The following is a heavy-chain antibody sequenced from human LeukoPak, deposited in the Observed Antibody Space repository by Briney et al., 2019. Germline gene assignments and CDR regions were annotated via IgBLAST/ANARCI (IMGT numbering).Heavy chain of an antibody. J-gene: IGHJ6*03. CDR1: GFTFSNYA. CDR3: ASFSIRTGAYYLDV. CDR2: ISPRGTTR. D-gene: IGHD2/OR15-2a*01. Sequence: GGSLRLSCAASGFTFSNYAMHWVRQAPGKGLEWVSHISPRGTTRYYADSVKGRFTISRDNAKNSLYLKMSSLRVEDSAVYYCASFSIRTGAYYLDVWGKGTTVAVSS. V-gene: IGHV3-48*04.